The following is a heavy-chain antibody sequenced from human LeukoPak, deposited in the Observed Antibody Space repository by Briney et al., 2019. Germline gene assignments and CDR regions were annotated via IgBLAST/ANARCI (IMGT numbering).Heavy chain of an antibody. CDR2: INYSGST. Sequence: SETLSLTCTVSGGSISSYYWSWIRQPPGKGLEWLGYINYSGSTNYNPSLKSRITISADTSKNQFSLKMSSVTSADTALYFCARDISYYYGSGSFSWGQGTLVTVSS. V-gene: IGHV4-59*01. CDR3: ARDISYYYGSGSFS. CDR1: GGSISSYY. J-gene: IGHJ4*02. D-gene: IGHD3-10*01.